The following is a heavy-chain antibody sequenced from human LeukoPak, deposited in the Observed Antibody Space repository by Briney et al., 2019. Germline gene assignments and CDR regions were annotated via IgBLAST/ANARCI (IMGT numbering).Heavy chain of an antibody. CDR1: GGTFSSYA. Sequence: SVKVSCKASGGTFSSYAISWVRQAPGQGLEWMGRIIPILGMANYAQKFQGRVTITADKSTSTAYMELSSLRSEDTAVYYCASFLGYSYGGGLAFDIWGQGTMVTVSS. CDR2: IIPILGMA. CDR3: ASFLGYSYGGGLAFDI. V-gene: IGHV1-69*04. J-gene: IGHJ3*02. D-gene: IGHD5-18*01.